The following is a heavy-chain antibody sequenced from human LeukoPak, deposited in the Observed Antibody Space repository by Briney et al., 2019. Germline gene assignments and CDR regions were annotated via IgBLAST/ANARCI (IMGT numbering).Heavy chain of an antibody. CDR3: AKDPRLLWFGELLEYYFDY. J-gene: IGHJ4*02. Sequence: PGGSLRLSCAASGFTFSSYAMSWVRQAPGKGLEWVSAISGSGGSTYYADSGKGRFTISRDNSKNTLYLQMNSLRAEDTAVYYCAKDPRLLWFGELLEYYFDYWGQGTLVTVSS. CDR1: GFTFSSYA. CDR2: ISGSGGST. V-gene: IGHV3-23*01. D-gene: IGHD3-10*01.